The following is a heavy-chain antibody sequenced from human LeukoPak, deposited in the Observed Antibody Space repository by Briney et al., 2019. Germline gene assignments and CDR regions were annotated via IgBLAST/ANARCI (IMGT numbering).Heavy chain of an antibody. CDR1: GFTFSSYS. D-gene: IGHD5-24*01. Sequence: GGSLRLSCAASGFTFSSYSMNWVRQAPGKGLEWVSSISSSSSYIYYADSVKGRFTISRDNAKNSLYLQMNSLRAEDTAVYYCARHRDGYNYHSPFDYWGQGTLVTVSS. CDR2: ISSSSSYI. V-gene: IGHV3-21*01. CDR3: ARHRDGYNYHSPFDY. J-gene: IGHJ4*02.